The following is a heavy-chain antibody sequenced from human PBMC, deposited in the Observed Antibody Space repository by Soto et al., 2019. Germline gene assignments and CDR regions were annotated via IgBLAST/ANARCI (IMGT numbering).Heavy chain of an antibody. CDR1: GYTFTGYY. J-gene: IGHJ6*02. CDR2: INPNSGGT. D-gene: IGHD4-4*01. V-gene: IGHV1-2*04. Sequence: ASVKVSCKASGYTFTGYYMHWVRQAPGQGLEWMGWINPNSGGTNYAQKFQGWVTMTRDTSISTAYMELSRLRSDDTAVYYCARGDDYSNYGMDVWGQGTTVTVS. CDR3: ARGDDYSNYGMDV.